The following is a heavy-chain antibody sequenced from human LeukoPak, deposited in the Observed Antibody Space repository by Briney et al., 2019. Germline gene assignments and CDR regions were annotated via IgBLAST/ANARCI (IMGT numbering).Heavy chain of an antibody. J-gene: IGHJ4*02. CDR2: VNTNTGNP. CDR1: GYTLGTYA. D-gene: IGHD6-25*01. V-gene: IGHV7-4-1*02. Sequence: ASVKVSCKASGYTLGTYAMNWVRQAPGQGLEWVGWVNTNTGNPTYAQGLTGRFVFSLDTSVITAYLQISSLKAEDTAVYYCAGASGSDYWGQGTLVIVSS. CDR3: AGASGSDY.